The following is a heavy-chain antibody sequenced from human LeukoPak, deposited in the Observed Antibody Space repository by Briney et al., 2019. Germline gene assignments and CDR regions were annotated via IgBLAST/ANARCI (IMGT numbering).Heavy chain of an antibody. J-gene: IGHJ5*02. CDR2: IRSKANSYAT. CDR3: AKGLPYSGYDYWFDP. D-gene: IGHD5-12*01. Sequence: GGSLRLSYAASGFTFSGSAMHWVRQASGKGLEWVGRIRSKANSYATAYAASVKGRFTISRDDSKNTLYVQMNSLRAADTAVYYCAKGLPYSGYDYWFDPWGQGTLVTVSS. V-gene: IGHV3-73*01. CDR1: GFTFSGSA.